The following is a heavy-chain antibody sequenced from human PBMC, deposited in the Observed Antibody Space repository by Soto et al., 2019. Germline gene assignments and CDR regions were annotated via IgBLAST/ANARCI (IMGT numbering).Heavy chain of an antibody. CDR1: GGSISGYY. V-gene: IGHV4-59*01. CDR2: IYYKGST. J-gene: IGHJ3*02. Sequence: QEQLQESGPGLVKPSETLSLICTVSGGSISGYYWSWIRQPPGKGLEWIAYIYYKGSTNYNPSHKSRVTISIDTSKNQFSLKLSSVTAADTAVYYCARTYCSGGTCYDAFDIWGQGTMVTVSS. D-gene: IGHD2-15*01. CDR3: ARTYCSGGTCYDAFDI.